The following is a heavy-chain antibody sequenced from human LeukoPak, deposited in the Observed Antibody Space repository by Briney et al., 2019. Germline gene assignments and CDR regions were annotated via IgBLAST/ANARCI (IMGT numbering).Heavy chain of an antibody. J-gene: IGHJ4*02. V-gene: IGHV3-7*01. CDR1: GFTFSNYW. CDR3: VRDTGGSGSYPDY. Sequence: GGSLRLSCAASGFTFSNYWMTWVRQAPGKGLEWVANIKQDGSERYYVDSVRGRFTISRDNAKNSVYLQVNSLRVEDTAMYYCVRDTGGSGSYPDYCGQGVLVTVSS. CDR2: IKQDGSER. D-gene: IGHD1-26*01.